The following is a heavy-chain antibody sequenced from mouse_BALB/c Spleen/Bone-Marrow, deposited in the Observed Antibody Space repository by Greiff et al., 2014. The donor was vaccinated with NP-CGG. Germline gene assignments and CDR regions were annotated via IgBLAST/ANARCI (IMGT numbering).Heavy chain of an antibody. CDR2: ISSGGSNT. CDR3: ARPSYYGHTIDY. D-gene: IGHD2-10*01. J-gene: IGHJ4*01. V-gene: IGHV5-9-3*01. CDR1: GFTFTSYA. Sequence: DVQLQESGGRLVKPGASLKLSCAASGFTFTSYAMSWVRQSPEQRLEWVATISSGGSNTYYPDSVKGRFTITRDNAKNTLYPQMSSLMSQSTAMYYCARPSYYGHTIDYWGQGTSVTVSS.